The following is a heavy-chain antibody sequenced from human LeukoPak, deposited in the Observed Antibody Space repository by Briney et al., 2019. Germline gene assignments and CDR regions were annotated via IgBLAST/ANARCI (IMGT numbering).Heavy chain of an antibody. CDR3: AKGLGTGSVLARPLHY. J-gene: IGHJ4*02. Sequence: GGSLRLSCVASGFTFSSYGMHWVRQAPDKGLQWVAVISSDGYRTDYPDSVRGRFTISRDNFKNTVDLQMISVTAEDTAMYFCAKGLGTGSVLARPLHYWGQGTLVTVSS. CDR2: ISSDGYRT. D-gene: IGHD3-10*01. V-gene: IGHV3-30*18. CDR1: GFTFSSYG.